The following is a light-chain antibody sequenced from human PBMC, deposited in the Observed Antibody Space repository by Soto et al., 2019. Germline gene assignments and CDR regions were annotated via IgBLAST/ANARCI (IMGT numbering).Light chain of an antibody. V-gene: IGLV1-40*01. CDR2: GNS. Sequence: QSVLTQPPSVSGAPGXXXXXXXTGSSSNIGAGYDVHWYQQLPGTAPKLLIYGNSNRPSGVPDRFSGSKSGTSASLAITGLQAEDEADYYCQSYDSSLSGYVFGTGTKLTVL. CDR1: SSNIGAGYD. J-gene: IGLJ1*01. CDR3: QSYDSSLSGYV.